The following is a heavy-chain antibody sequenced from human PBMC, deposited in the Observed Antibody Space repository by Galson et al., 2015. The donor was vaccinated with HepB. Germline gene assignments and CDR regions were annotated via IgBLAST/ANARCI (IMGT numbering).Heavy chain of an antibody. CDR1: GYTSTSYG. V-gene: IGHV1-69*13. CDR2: IIPIFGTA. D-gene: IGHD3-3*01. Sequence: SVKVSCKASGYTSTSYGISWVRQAPGQGLEWMGGIIPIFGTANYAQKFQGRVTITADESTSTAYMELSSLRSEDTAVYYCARVRFLEWLNYYYYYMDVWGKGTTVTVSS. J-gene: IGHJ6*03. CDR3: ARVRFLEWLNYYYYYMDV.